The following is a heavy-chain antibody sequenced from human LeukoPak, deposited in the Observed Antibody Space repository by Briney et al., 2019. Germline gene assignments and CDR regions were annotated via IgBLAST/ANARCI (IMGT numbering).Heavy chain of an antibody. J-gene: IGHJ4*02. Sequence: GGSLRLSCAASGFTFSSYSMNWVRQAPGKGLEWVSSISSSSSYIYYADSVKGRFTISRDNAKNSLYLQMNSLRAEDTAVYYCARDLELESDFDYWGQGTLVTVSS. CDR3: ARDLELESDFDY. CDR1: GFTFSSYS. CDR2: ISSSSSYI. V-gene: IGHV3-21*01. D-gene: IGHD1-1*01.